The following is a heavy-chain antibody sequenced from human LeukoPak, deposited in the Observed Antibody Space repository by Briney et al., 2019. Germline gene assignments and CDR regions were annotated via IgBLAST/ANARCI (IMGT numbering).Heavy chain of an antibody. D-gene: IGHD3-10*01. Sequence: GASVKVSCKASGYTFTGYYMHWVRQAPGQGLEWMGWINPNSGGTNYAQKFQGRVTMTRDTSISTAYMELSRLRSDDTAVYYCARVGWFGELSPFDYWGQGTLVTVSS. V-gene: IGHV1-2*02. CDR2: INPNSGGT. CDR3: ARVGWFGELSPFDY. CDR1: GYTFTGYY. J-gene: IGHJ4*02.